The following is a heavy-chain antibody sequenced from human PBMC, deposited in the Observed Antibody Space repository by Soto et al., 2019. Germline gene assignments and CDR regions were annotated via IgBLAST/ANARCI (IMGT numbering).Heavy chain of an antibody. CDR3: ARTVVQYYYDSSGYYPRYYFDY. J-gene: IGHJ4*02. Sequence: GASLKISCQGSGYSFTSYWIGWVRQMPGKGLEWMGIIYPGDSDTRYSPSFQGQATISADKSISTAYLQWSSLKASDTAMYYCARTVVQYYYDSSGYYPRYYFDYWGQGTLDTVSS. CDR1: GYSFTSYW. D-gene: IGHD3-22*01. CDR2: IYPGDSDT. V-gene: IGHV5-51*01.